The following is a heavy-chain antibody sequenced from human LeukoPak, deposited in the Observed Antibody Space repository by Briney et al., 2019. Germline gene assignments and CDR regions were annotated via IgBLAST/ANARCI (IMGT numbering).Heavy chain of an antibody. CDR3: TTERYSSSWYFDY. Sequence: GGSLGLSCAASGFTFSNAWMSWVRQALGKGLEWVGRIKSKTDGGTTDYAAPVKGRFTISRDDSKNTLYLQMNSLKTEDTAVYYCTTERYSSSWYFDYWGQGTLVTVSS. D-gene: IGHD6-13*01. J-gene: IGHJ4*02. CDR2: IKSKTDGGTT. CDR1: GFTFSNAW. V-gene: IGHV3-15*01.